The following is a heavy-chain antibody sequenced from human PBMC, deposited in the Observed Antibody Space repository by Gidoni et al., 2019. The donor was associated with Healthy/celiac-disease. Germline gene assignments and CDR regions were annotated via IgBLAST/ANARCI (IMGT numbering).Heavy chain of an antibody. CDR3: ASTLQRITIFGVVEGFFDY. CDR2: IYYSGST. CDR1: PCSLPRYY. V-gene: IGHV4-59*01. Sequence: QVQLQVSGPGLVKPSETLSLTSSVSPCSLPRYYWSWIRQPPGKGLEWNGYIYYSGSTNYNPSLKSRVTISVDTSKNQFTLKLSSVTAADTAGYYCASTLQRITIFGVVEGFFDYWGQGTLVTVSS. D-gene: IGHD3-3*01. J-gene: IGHJ4*02.